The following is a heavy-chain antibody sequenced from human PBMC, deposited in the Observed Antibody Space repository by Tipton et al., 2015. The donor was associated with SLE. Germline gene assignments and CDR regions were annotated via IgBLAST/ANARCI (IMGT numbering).Heavy chain of an antibody. V-gene: IGHV3-23*01. CDR3: VKQAGTS. Sequence: GSLRLSCAASGFTFSNYNMTWVRQVPGKGLEWLSKISSSGESTYYSDSVKGRFTISRDNSRNTLYLQMNILRAEDTALYYCVKQAGTSWGQGTLVTVSS. CDR1: GFTFSNYN. J-gene: IGHJ4*02. D-gene: IGHD2-2*01. CDR2: ISSSGEST.